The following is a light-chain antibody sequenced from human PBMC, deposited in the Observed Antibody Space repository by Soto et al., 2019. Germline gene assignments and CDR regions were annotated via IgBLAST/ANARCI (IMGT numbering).Light chain of an antibody. Sequence: HSVLTQPASVSLSPGQSITVSCTGTNTDVGGYNYVSWYHHRPGKAPRLMIYEVRNRLSGVSNRFSGSKSGDTASLTISGLQSEDEADYYCTSYTPTGALVFGSGTKSPS. J-gene: IGLJ6*01. CDR2: EVR. V-gene: IGLV2-14*01. CDR3: TSYTPTGALV. CDR1: NTDVGGYNY.